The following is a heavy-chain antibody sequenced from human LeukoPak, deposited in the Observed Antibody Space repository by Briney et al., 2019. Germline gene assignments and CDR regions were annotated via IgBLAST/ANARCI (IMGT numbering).Heavy chain of an antibody. CDR1: GYKFTSYG. CDR3: ARGATENWFDP. CDR2: ISAHNGNT. D-gene: IGHD5-12*01. J-gene: IGHJ5*02. V-gene: IGHV1-18*01. Sequence: GASVKVSCKASGYKFTSYGISWVRRAPGQGLDWMGWISAHNGNTNYAHNLQGRVTMTTDTSTSTAYMELRSLRSDDTAVYYCARGATENWFDPWGQGTLVTVSS.